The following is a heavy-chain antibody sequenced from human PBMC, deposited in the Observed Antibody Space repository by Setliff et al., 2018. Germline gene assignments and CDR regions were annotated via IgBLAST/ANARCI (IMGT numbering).Heavy chain of an antibody. CDR1: GGGSINNYY. D-gene: IGHD3-10*01. CDR2: VHFGGDT. V-gene: IGHV4-4*08. J-gene: IGHJ6*03. CDR3: ARTYYYASGRSGYYYYYYYMDV. Sequence: SETLSLTCTVSGGGSINNYYWSWVRQSPGKGLEWIGFVHFGGDTNYNPSLKSRVTISVDTSKNQFSLKLNSVTAADTAIYYCARTYYYASGRSGYYYYYYYMDVWGKGTTVTVSS.